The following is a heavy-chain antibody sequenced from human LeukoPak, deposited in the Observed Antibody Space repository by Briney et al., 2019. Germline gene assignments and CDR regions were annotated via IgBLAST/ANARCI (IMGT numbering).Heavy chain of an antibody. CDR2: IYYSGST. V-gene: IGHV4-59*08. CDR1: GGSISSYY. J-gene: IGHJ6*03. Sequence: PSETLSLTCTVSGGSISSYYWSWIRQPPGKGLEWIGYIYYSGSTNYNPSLKSRVTISVDTSKNQFSLKLSSVTAADTAVYYCARGVRRFLEWVSMDVWGKGTTVTVSS. CDR3: ARGVRRFLEWVSMDV. D-gene: IGHD3-3*01.